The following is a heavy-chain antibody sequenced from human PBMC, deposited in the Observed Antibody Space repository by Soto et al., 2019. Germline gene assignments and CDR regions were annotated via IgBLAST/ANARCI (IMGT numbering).Heavy chain of an antibody. Sequence: SETLSLTCTVSGGSISSSSYYWGWIRQPPGKGLEWIGSIYYSGSTHYNPSLKSRVTISVDTSKNQFSLKLSSVTAADTAVYYCARQVSSTYYYYYYGMDVWGQGTTVT. D-gene: IGHD6-6*01. V-gene: IGHV4-39*01. J-gene: IGHJ6*02. CDR1: GGSISSSSYY. CDR2: IYYSGST. CDR3: ARQVSSTYYYYYYGMDV.